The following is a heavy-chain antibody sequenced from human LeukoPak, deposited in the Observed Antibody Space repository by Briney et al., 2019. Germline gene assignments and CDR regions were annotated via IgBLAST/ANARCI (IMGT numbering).Heavy chain of an antibody. CDR2: ISWNSGSI. Sequence: GGSLRLSCAASGFTFSHHGMHWVRQAPGKGLEWVTGISWNSGSIGYADSVKGRFTISRDNAKNSLYLQMNSLRAEDTALYYCAKDSGGYYYDSSGYQDYWGQGTLVTVSS. D-gene: IGHD3-22*01. V-gene: IGHV3-9*01. CDR1: GFTFSHHG. J-gene: IGHJ4*02. CDR3: AKDSGGYYYDSSGYQDY.